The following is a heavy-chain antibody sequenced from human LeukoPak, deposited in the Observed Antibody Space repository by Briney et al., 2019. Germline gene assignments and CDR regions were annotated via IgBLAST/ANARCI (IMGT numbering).Heavy chain of an antibody. V-gene: IGHV3-33*08. D-gene: IGHD1-26*01. Sequence: QPGGSLRLSCAASGFTFSSYGMHWVRQAPGKGLEWVAVIWYDGSNKYYADSVKGRFTISRDNSKNTLYLQMNSLRAEDTAVYYCARVGATTNAVDYWGQGTLVTVSS. J-gene: IGHJ4*02. CDR1: GFTFSSYG. CDR2: IWYDGSNK. CDR3: ARVGATTNAVDY.